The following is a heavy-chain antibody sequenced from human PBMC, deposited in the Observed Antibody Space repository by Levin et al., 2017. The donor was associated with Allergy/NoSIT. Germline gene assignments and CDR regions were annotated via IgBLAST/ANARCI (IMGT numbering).Heavy chain of an antibody. CDR1: GGSISGYY. V-gene: IGHV4-4*07. Sequence: PSETLSLTCTVSGGSISGYYWGWIRQPAGKGLEWIGRVYSSGSTDFNPSLKSRVTMSVDTSKNQFSLKVSSMTAADTAVYFCARESSGGVTGWGLNFDYWGQGTLVTVSS. D-gene: IGHD3-10*01. CDR3: ARESSGGVTGWGLNFDY. CDR2: VYSSGST. J-gene: IGHJ4*02.